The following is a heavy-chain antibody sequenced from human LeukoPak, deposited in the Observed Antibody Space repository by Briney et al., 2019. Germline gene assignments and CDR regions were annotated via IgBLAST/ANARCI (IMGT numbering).Heavy chain of an antibody. CDR2: IYPGDSDT. D-gene: IGHD6-6*01. CDR1: GYTFTTYW. CDR3: ARSIAPRRGDAFDI. J-gene: IGHJ3*02. Sequence: GESLKISCKGSGYTFTTYWIGWVRQMPGKGLEWMGIIYPGDSDTRYSPSFQGQVSISADKSISTAYLQWSSLKASDTAMYYCARSIAPRRGDAFDIWGQGTMVTVSS. V-gene: IGHV5-51*01.